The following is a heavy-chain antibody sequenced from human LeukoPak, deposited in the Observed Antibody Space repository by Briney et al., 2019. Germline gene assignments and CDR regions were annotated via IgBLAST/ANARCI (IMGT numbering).Heavy chain of an antibody. CDR3: ARRMVRGVIMGGYYFDY. D-gene: IGHD3-10*01. V-gene: IGHV4-34*01. CDR2: INHSGST. CDR1: GGSFSGYY. Sequence: SETLSLTCAVYGGSFSGYYWSWIRQPPGKGLEWIGEINHSGSTNYNPSLKSRVTISVDTSKNQFSLKLSSVTAADTAVYYCARRMVRGVIMGGYYFDYWGQGTLVTVSS. J-gene: IGHJ4*02.